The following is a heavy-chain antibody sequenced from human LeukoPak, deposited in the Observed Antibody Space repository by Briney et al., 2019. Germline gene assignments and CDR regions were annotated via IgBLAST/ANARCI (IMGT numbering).Heavy chain of an antibody. Sequence: SETLSLTCAVYGGSFSDYDWSWIRQPPGKGLEWIGEINHSGSTNYNPSLKSRVTISVDTSKNQFSLKLSSVTAADTAVYYCARGKLRYFDWLLNAFDIWGQGTMVTVSS. CDR1: GGSFSDYD. D-gene: IGHD3-9*01. CDR3: ARGKLRYFDWLLNAFDI. CDR2: INHSGST. J-gene: IGHJ3*02. V-gene: IGHV4-34*01.